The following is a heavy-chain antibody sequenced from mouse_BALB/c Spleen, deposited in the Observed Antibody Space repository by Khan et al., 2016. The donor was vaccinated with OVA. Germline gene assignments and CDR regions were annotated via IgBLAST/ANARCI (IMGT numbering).Heavy chain of an antibody. Sequence: VQLQESGAELVKPGASVKLSCKASGYTFTSYYMYWVKQRPGQGLEWIGGINPSNGGTYFNEKFKSKATLTVDKSSSTAYMQLSSLTSEDSAVYYCTSSGYGNPCAYWGQGTLVTVSA. D-gene: IGHD2-10*02. CDR3: TSSGYGNPCAY. V-gene: IGHV1S81*02. CDR1: GYTFTSYY. CDR2: INPSNGGT. J-gene: IGHJ3*01.